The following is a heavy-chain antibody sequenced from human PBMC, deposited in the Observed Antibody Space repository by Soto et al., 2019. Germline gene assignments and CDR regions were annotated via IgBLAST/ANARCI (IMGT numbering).Heavy chain of an antibody. V-gene: IGHV6-1*01. CDR2: TYYRSRWYN. J-gene: IGHJ5*01. D-gene: IGHD1-26*01. CDR3: VRLIGNSWLDF. Sequence: PSQTLSLTCAISGDSVSRSSVTWNWIRQSPSRGLEWLGRTYYRSRWYNDYAESVKSRIIINPDTSKNQFSLHLNSVTPEDTAVYYCVRLIGNSWLDFWGQGTLVTVS. CDR1: GDSVSRSSVT.